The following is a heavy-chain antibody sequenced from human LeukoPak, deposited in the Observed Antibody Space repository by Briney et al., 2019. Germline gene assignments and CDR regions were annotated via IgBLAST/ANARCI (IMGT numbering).Heavy chain of an antibody. Sequence: PSETLSLTCTDPGGSISSYYWSWIRQPAGKGLEWIGRIYTSGSTNYNPSLKSRVTMSVDTSKNQFSLKLSSVTAADTAVYYCARDPRGYSGYGPGVYFDYWGQGTLVTVSS. D-gene: IGHD5-12*01. CDR1: GGSISSYY. V-gene: IGHV4-4*07. CDR2: IYTSGST. J-gene: IGHJ4*02. CDR3: ARDPRGYSGYGPGVYFDY.